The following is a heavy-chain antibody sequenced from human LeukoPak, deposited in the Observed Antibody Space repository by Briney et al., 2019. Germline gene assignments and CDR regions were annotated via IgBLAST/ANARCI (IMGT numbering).Heavy chain of an antibody. Sequence: PGGSLRLSCEASGFTFSNYPIQWVRQAPGKGLEWVALISYDGGKKYYADSVKGRFTISRDNSKDTVFLQMNSLKADDTAVYYCAREHYDDSSGSSSGLDVWGQGTTVTVSS. D-gene: IGHD3-22*01. CDR3: AREHYDDSSGSSSGLDV. CDR2: ISYDGGKK. J-gene: IGHJ6*02. V-gene: IGHV3-30*04. CDR1: GFTFSNYP.